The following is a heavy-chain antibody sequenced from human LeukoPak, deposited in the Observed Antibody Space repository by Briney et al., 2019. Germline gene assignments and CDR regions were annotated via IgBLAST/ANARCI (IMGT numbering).Heavy chain of an antibody. D-gene: IGHD3-16*01. CDR1: GFTVSSNH. J-gene: IGHJ4*02. Sequence: GGSLRLSCAASGFTVSSNHMSWVRQAPGKGLEWVSVIYSGGSTYYADSVKGRFTISRDNSKNTLYLQMNSLRAEDTAVYYCARLGVPAMVDYWGQGTLVTVSS. CDR2: IYSGGST. V-gene: IGHV3-53*01. CDR3: ARLGVPAMVDY.